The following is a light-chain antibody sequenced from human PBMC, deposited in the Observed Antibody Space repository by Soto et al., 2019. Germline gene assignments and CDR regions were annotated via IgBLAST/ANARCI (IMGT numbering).Light chain of an antibody. CDR3: HQYGSSPLT. V-gene: IGKV3-20*01. Sequence: IVLTQSPGTLSLSPGERATLSCRADQSVSNRYLAWYQQKPGQAPRLLIYGASYRATGIPDRFSGSGSGTDCTLTISRLEPEDFAVYYCHQYGSSPLTFGGGTKVEIK. J-gene: IGKJ4*01. CDR2: GAS. CDR1: QSVSNRY.